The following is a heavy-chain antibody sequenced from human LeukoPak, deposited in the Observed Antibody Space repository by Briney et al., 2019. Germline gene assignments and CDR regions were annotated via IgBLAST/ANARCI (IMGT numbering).Heavy chain of an antibody. V-gene: IGHV3-23*01. CDR3: AKEGRSLQTY. D-gene: IGHD5-24*01. J-gene: IGHJ4*02. CDR2: ISNNGDYT. CDR1: GFTFSSSA. Sequence: GGSLRLSCAASGFTFSSSAMSWVRQAPGKGLEWVSAISNNGDYTYYADSVQGRFTISRDNSKSTLCLQMNSLRVEDTAVYYCAKEGRSLQTYWGQGTLVTVSS.